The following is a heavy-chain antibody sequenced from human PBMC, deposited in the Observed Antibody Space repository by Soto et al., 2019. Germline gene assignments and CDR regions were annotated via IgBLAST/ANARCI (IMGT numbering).Heavy chain of an antibody. V-gene: IGHV5-10-1*01. CDR2: IDPSDSYT. D-gene: IGHD5-18*01. CDR3: ARLVEDTAMVEYGMDA. Sequence: PGESLKISCKCSGYSFTSYWISWVRQMPGKGLEWMGRIDPSDSYTNYSPSFQDHVTISADKSISTDYLQWSSLKAADTAMYYCARLVEDTAMVEYGMDAWGQGITVPVYS. CDR1: GYSFTSYW. J-gene: IGHJ6*02.